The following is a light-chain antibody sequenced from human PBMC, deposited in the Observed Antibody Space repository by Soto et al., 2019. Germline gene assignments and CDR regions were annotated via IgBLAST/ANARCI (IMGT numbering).Light chain of an antibody. CDR2: NTN. Sequence: QAVVTQEPSLTVSPGGTVTLTCASSTGSVTGNYYPHWFQQKPGQAPRSLIYNTNYKQSWTPARFSGSLLGGKAALTLSGVQPEDEAEYYCLLTYGGAWVFVGGTKLTVL. J-gene: IGLJ3*02. CDR3: LLTYGGAWV. V-gene: IGLV7-43*01. CDR1: TGSVTGNYY.